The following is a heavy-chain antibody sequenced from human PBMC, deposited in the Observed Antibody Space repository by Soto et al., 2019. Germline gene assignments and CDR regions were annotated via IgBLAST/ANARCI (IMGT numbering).Heavy chain of an antibody. J-gene: IGHJ4*02. CDR2: ISSSGSTI. CDR3: ARDRYPAANYDFWSGYYDY. Sequence: GGSLRLSCAASGFTFSSYEMNWVRQAPGKGLEWVSYISSSGSTIYYADSVKGRFTISRDNAKNSLYLQMNSLRAEDTAVYYCARDRYPAANYDFWSGYYDYWGQGTLVTVSS. CDR1: GFTFSSYE. D-gene: IGHD3-3*01. V-gene: IGHV3-48*03.